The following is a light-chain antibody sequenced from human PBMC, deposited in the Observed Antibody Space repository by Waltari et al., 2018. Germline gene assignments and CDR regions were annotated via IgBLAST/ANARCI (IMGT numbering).Light chain of an antibody. V-gene: IGLV2-14*01. CDR2: DVS. J-gene: IGLJ1*01. CDR1: SSDVGGYNY. CDR3: SSYTSSSTLGV. Sequence: QSALTQPASVSGSPGQPITISCTGTSSDVGGYNYVSWYQQHPGKAPKLMIYDVSNQPSGISNRSSGSKSGNTASLTISGLQAEDEADYYCSSYTSSSTLGVFGTGTKVTVL.